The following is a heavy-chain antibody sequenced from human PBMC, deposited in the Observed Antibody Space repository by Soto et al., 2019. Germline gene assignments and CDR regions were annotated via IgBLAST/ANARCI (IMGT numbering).Heavy chain of an antibody. V-gene: IGHV4-34*01. CDR2: INHSGST. CDR3: AGVASDYYYGMDV. Sequence: SETLSLTCAVYGGSFSGYYWSWIRQPPGKGLEWIGEINHSGSTNYNPSLKSRVTISVDTSKNQFSLKLSSVTAADTAVYYCAGVASDYYYGMDVWGQGTTVTVSS. J-gene: IGHJ6*02. CDR1: GGSFSGYY. D-gene: IGHD2-15*01.